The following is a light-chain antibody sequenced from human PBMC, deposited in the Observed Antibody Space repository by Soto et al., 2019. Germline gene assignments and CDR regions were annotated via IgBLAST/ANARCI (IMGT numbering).Light chain of an antibody. Sequence: QAVVTQEPSLTVSPGGTVTLTCGSSTGAVTSGHYPYWFQQKPGQATRTLIYDTSNKHSWTPARFSGSLLGGKAALTLSGAQHEDEAEYYCLLSYSGARPYVFGTGTKVTVL. V-gene: IGLV7-46*01. J-gene: IGLJ1*01. CDR1: TGAVTSGHY. CDR2: DTS. CDR3: LLSYSGARPYV.